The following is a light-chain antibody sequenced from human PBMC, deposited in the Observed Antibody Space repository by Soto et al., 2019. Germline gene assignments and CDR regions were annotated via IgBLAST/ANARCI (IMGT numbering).Light chain of an antibody. V-gene: IGKV1-39*01. CDR3: QQSFTTPRT. CDR1: QTISSY. CDR2: AAS. J-gene: IGKJ2*01. Sequence: DIQMTQSPSSLSASVGDRVTLTCRASQTISSYLNWYQQKPGKAPKFLIYAASRLQSGVPSRFSGSGSGTDFTLTITSLQPADFATYYCQQSFTTPRTFGQGTKLEIK.